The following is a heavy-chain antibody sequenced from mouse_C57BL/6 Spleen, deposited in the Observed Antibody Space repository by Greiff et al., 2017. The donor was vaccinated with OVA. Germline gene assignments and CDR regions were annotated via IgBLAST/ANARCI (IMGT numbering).Heavy chain of an antibody. Sequence: QVQLQQSGAELVRPGASVTLSCKASGYTFTDYEMHWVKQTPVHGLEWIGAIDPETGGTAYNQKFKGKAILTADKSSSTAYMELRSLTSEDSAVDYCTRSAPIYYGNYGYWGQGTTLTVSS. J-gene: IGHJ2*01. D-gene: IGHD2-1*01. V-gene: IGHV1-15*01. CDR1: GYTFTDYE. CDR3: TRSAPIYYGNYGY. CDR2: IDPETGGT.